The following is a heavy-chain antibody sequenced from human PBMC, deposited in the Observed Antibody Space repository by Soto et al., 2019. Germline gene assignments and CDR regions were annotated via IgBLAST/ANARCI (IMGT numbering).Heavy chain of an antibody. Sequence: GGSLRLSCAASGFTFSSYAMHWVRQAPGKGLEWVAVISYDGSNKYYADSVKGRFTISRDNSKNTLYLQMNSLRAEDTAVYYCARDLSYYDSSGYYYSYFDYWGQGTLVTVLL. CDR3: ARDLSYYDSSGYYYSYFDY. V-gene: IGHV3-30-3*01. CDR1: GFTFSSYA. CDR2: ISYDGSNK. D-gene: IGHD3-22*01. J-gene: IGHJ4*02.